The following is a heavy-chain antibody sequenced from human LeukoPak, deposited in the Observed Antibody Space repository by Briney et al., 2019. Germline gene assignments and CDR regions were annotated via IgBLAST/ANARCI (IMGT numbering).Heavy chain of an antibody. Sequence: GGSPRLSCAASGFTFSSYAMCWVRQAPGKGLEWVSAISGSGGSTYYADSVKGRFTISRHNSKNTLYLQMNSLRAEDTAVYYCARGLTHFDYWGQGTLVTVSS. V-gene: IGHV3-23*01. CDR2: ISGSGGST. CDR1: GFTFSSYA. J-gene: IGHJ4*02. CDR3: ARGLTHFDY.